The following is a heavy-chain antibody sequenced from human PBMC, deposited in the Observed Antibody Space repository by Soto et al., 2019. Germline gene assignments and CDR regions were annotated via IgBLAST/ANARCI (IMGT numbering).Heavy chain of an antibody. J-gene: IGHJ4*02. V-gene: IGHV4-30-4*01. CDR2: IYYSGST. CDR1: GGSISSGDYY. CDR3: ASTDASLLWFGEAVVGDFDY. Sequence: QVQLQESGPGLVKPSQTLSLTCTVSGGSISSGDYYWSWIRQPPGKGLEWIGYIYYSGSTYYNPSPKMRVTISVDTSKNQFSLKLSSVTAADTAVYYCASTDASLLWFGEAVVGDFDYWGQGTLVTVSS. D-gene: IGHD3-10*01.